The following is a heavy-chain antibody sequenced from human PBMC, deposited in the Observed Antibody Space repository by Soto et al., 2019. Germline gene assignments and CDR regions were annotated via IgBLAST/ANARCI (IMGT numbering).Heavy chain of an antibody. CDR2: ISGSGGST. CDR1: GFTFSSYA. CDR3: AKDIRGEGYSGYDFG. D-gene: IGHD5-12*01. Sequence: PGGSLRLSCAASGFTFSSYAMSWVRQAPGKGLEWVSAISGSGGSTYYADSVKGRFTISRDNSKNTLYLQMNSLRAEDTAVYYYAKDIRGEGYSGYDFGWGQGTLVTVSS. V-gene: IGHV3-23*01. J-gene: IGHJ4*02.